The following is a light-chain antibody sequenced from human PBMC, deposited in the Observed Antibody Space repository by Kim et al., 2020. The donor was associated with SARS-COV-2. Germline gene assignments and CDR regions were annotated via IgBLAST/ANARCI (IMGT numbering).Light chain of an antibody. CDR1: QTIINW. Sequence: DVKLTQSPSTLSSSIGDRVTITCRANQTIINWLAWYQQKPGKAPKLLIYRASNLESGVPARFSGSGSGTEFTLTISSLQPDDFAAYYCQHCDGHVFTFGPGTKVDIK. CDR3: QHCDGHVFT. CDR2: RAS. J-gene: IGKJ3*01. V-gene: IGKV1-5*03.